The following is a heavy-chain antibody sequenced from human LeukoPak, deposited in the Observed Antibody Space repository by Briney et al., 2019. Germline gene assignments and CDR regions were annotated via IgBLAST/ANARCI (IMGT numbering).Heavy chain of an antibody. CDR1: GGSISGYY. CDR3: ARHLNSLGAFDI. Sequence: PSETLSLTCTVSGGSISGYYWSWIRQPLGKGLEWIGYIHYSGSTNSNPSLKSRVTISVDTSKNQFSLKLTSVTAADTAVYYCARHLNSLGAFDIWGQGTMVTVSS. CDR2: IHYSGST. D-gene: IGHD2-21*01. V-gene: IGHV4-59*08. J-gene: IGHJ3*02.